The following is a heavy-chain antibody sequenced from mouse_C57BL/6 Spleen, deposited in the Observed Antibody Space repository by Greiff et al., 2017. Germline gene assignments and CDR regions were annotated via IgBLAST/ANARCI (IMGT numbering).Heavy chain of an antibody. CDR2: ISDGGSYS. Sequence: DVHLVESGGGLVKPGGSLKLSCAASGFTFSSYAMSWVRQTPEKRLEWVATISDGGSYSYYPDNVKGRFTISSDNAKNNLYLPMSHLKSEDTAMYYCARDGVTRGAMDYWGQGTSVTVSS. J-gene: IGHJ4*01. CDR3: ARDGVTRGAMDY. V-gene: IGHV5-4*01. D-gene: IGHD2-3*01. CDR1: GFTFSSYA.